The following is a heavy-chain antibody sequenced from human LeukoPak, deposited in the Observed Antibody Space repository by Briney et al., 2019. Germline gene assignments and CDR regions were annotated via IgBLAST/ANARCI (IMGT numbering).Heavy chain of an antibody. D-gene: IGHD1-26*01. V-gene: IGHV3-48*03. CDR3: ARPLSGSHPFDY. CDR2: ISSSGSTI. Sequence: GGSLRLSCAASGFTFSSYEMNWVRQAPGKGLEWVSYISSSGSTIYYADSVKGRFTISRDNAKNSLYLQMNSLRAEDTAVYYCARPLSGSHPFDYWGQGTLVTVSS. J-gene: IGHJ4*02. CDR1: GFTFSSYE.